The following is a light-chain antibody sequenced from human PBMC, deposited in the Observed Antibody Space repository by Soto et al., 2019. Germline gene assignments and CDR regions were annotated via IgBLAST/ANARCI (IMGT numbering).Light chain of an antibody. CDR3: QTYGSVPV. CDR1: QDIRNF. J-gene: IGKJ3*01. CDR2: AAS. V-gene: IGKV1-27*01. Sequence: DIQMTQSPTSLSASVGDRVTITCRASQDIRNFVAWYQQKPGKAPKLLIYAASTLQSGVPSRFSGSGSGTDFTLTINSLQPEDVATYSCQTYGSVPVFGPGTKVEIK.